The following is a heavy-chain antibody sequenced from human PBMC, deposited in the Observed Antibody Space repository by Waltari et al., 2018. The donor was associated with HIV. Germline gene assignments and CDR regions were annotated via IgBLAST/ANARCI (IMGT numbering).Heavy chain of an antibody. V-gene: IGHV3-21*01. J-gene: IGHJ4*02. CDR2: ISSSSSDI. CDR3: ARASRGVAVAGFDY. CDR1: GLTSSSYT. D-gene: IGHD6-19*01. Sequence: EVQPVESGGGLVKTGGSLRLSCEASGLTSSSYTMTWARQSPGKGLEWVSSISSSSSDIYYAVSVKGRFTISRDNAKNSLFLQMSSLRAEDMAVYYCARASRGVAVAGFDYWGQGILVTVSS.